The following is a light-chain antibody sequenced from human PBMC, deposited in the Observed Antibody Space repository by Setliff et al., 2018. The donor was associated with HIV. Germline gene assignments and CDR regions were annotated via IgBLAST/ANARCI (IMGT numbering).Light chain of an antibody. Sequence: QSALTQPASVSGSPGQSIAISCTGNDSDVGTYNLVSWYQQHPGKAPQLTIFEVNKRPSGISDRFSGSKSGNTASLTISGLQAEDEADYYCSSSAGADAVDVFGTGPKV. CDR1: DSDVGTYNL. CDR2: EVN. J-gene: IGLJ1*01. CDR3: SSSAGADAVDV. V-gene: IGLV2-23*02.